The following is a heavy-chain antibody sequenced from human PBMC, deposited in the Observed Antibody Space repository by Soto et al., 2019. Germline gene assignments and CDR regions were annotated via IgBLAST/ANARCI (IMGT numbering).Heavy chain of an antibody. J-gene: IGHJ5*02. Sequence: ASVKVSCKASGYTFTGYYMHWVLQAPGQGLEWMGWINPNSGGTNYAHKFQGWVTMTRDTSISTAYMELSRLRSDDAAVYYCARAPIAAAGTNWFDPWGQGTLVTVSS. D-gene: IGHD6-13*01. V-gene: IGHV1-2*04. CDR1: GYTFTGYY. CDR2: INPNSGGT. CDR3: ARAPIAAAGTNWFDP.